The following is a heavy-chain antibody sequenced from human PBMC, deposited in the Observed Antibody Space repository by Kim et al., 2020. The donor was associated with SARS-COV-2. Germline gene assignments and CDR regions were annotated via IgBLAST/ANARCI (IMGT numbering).Heavy chain of an antibody. V-gene: IGHV3-33*01. CDR3: ARDAQVAARGVFNWFDP. D-gene: IGHD6-6*01. J-gene: IGHJ5*02. Sequence: GGSLRLSCAASGFTFSSYGMHWVRQAPGKGLEWVAVIWYDGSNKYYADSVKGRFTISRDNSKNTLYLQMNSLRAEDTAVYYCARDAQVAARGVFNWFDPWGQGTLVTVSS. CDR1: GFTFSSYG. CDR2: IWYDGSNK.